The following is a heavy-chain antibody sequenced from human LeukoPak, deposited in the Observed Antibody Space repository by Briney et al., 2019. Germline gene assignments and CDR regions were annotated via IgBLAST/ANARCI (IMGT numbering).Heavy chain of an antibody. CDR3: AKSAAGTGYNWFDP. D-gene: IGHD6-13*01. J-gene: IGHJ5*02. V-gene: IGHV3-23*01. Sequence: PGGSLRLSCGASGFTFSSYGMSWVRQAPGKGLEWVSAISGSGGSTYYADSVKGRFTISRDNSKNTLYLQMNSLRAEDTAVYYCAKSAAGTGYNWFDPWGQGTLVTVSS. CDR1: GFTFSSYG. CDR2: ISGSGGST.